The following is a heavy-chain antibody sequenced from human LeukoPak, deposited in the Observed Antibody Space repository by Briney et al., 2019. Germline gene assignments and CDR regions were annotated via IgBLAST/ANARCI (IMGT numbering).Heavy chain of an antibody. CDR2: ISSSSSYI. CDR3: AREYYYGSGSYYTGFDY. J-gene: IGHJ4*02. Sequence: PGGSLRLSCAASGFTFSSYSMNWVRQAPGKGLEWVSSISSSSSYIYYADSLKGRFTISRDNAKNSLYLQMNSLRAEDTAVYYCAREYYYGSGSYYTGFDYWGQGTLVTVSS. CDR1: GFTFSSYS. D-gene: IGHD3-10*01. V-gene: IGHV3-21*01.